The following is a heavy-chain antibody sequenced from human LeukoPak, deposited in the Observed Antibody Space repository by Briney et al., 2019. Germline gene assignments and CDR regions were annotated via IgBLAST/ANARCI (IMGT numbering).Heavy chain of an antibody. CDR3: ARVHSGYHNVFDI. D-gene: IGHD3-10*01. V-gene: IGHV3-53*01. CDR1: GFTVSSNY. Sequence: GGSLRLSCAASGFTVSSNYMSWVRQAPGKGLEWVSVIYSGGSTYYADSVKGRFTISRDNSKNTLYLQMNSLRADDTAVYYCARVHSGYHNVFDIWGQGTMVTVSS. CDR2: IYSGGST. J-gene: IGHJ3*02.